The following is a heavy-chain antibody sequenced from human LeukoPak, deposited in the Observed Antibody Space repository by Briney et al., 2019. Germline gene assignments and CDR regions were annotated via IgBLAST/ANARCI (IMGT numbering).Heavy chain of an antibody. D-gene: IGHD3-16*01. Sequence: NSSETLSLTCTVSGDSISSYYWTWIRQSPGKGLEWIGYIYTSGSTSYNPSLKSRVTMSVDTSKNQVSLRLSSVTAADRAVYYCARVTRLYYGMDVWGQGTTVTVSS. CDR1: GDSISSYY. J-gene: IGHJ6*02. CDR3: ARVTRLYYGMDV. V-gene: IGHV4-4*09. CDR2: IYTSGST.